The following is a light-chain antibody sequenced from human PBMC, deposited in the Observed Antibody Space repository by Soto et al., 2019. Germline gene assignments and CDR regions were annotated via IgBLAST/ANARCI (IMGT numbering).Light chain of an antibody. J-gene: IGKJ5*01. Sequence: DIQMTQSPSSLSASVGDRVTITCRASESISRHLNWYHQKPGKAPKILIYAASSLQNGVPSRFRGSGSGTDFTLTITNLQPEDFATYYCQQTYSTLSITFGQGTRLDI. V-gene: IGKV1-39*01. CDR2: AAS. CDR3: QQTYSTLSIT. CDR1: ESISRH.